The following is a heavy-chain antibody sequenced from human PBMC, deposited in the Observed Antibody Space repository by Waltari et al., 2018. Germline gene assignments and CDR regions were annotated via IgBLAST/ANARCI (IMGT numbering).Heavy chain of an antibody. Sequence: QVQLQQWGAGLLKPSETLSLTCAVYGGSFSGYYWSWIRQPPRKGLEWIGEINHSGSTNYNPSLKSRVTISVDTSKNQFSLKLSSVTAADTAVYYCARVKGYCSGGSCPYHYNGMDVWGQGTTVTVSS. V-gene: IGHV4-34*01. CDR3: ARVKGYCSGGSCPYHYNGMDV. D-gene: IGHD2-15*01. CDR1: GGSFSGYY. J-gene: IGHJ6*02. CDR2: INHSGST.